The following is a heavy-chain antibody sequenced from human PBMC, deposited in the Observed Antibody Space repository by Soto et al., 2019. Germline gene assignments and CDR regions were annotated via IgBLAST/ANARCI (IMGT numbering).Heavy chain of an antibody. D-gene: IGHD3-22*01. CDR2: ISAYNGNT. Sequence: GASVKVSCKASGYTFTSYGISWVRQAPGQGLEWMGWISAYNGNTNYAQKLHGRVTMTTDTSTSTAYMELRSLRSDDTAVYYCARDFTMIVVGGPFDPWGQGTLVTVSS. CDR3: ARDFTMIVVGGPFDP. CDR1: GYTFTSYG. V-gene: IGHV1-18*01. J-gene: IGHJ5*02.